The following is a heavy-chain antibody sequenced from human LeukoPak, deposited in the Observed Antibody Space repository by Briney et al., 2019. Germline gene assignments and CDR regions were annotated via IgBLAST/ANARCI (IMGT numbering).Heavy chain of an antibody. J-gene: IGHJ5*02. CDR2: ISNDGGGT. CDR3: AKGNSGYFADL. V-gene: IGHV3-23*01. Sequence: TGGSLRLSCSASGFIFNNYGLVWVRQAPGKGLEWVSAISNDGGGTTYADFVKGRFTISRDNSKNTLSLQMNSLRPEDTALYYCAKGNSGYFADLWGQGTVVTVSS. D-gene: IGHD3-22*01. CDR1: GFIFNNYG.